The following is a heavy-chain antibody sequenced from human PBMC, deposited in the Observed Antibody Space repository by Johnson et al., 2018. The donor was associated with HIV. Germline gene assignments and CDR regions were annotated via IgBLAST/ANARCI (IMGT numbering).Heavy chain of an antibody. Sequence: QVQLVESGGGVVQPGGSLRLSCAASGFTFSSYGMHWVRQAPGKGLEWVAFIRYAGSNKYYADSVKGRFTISRDNSKNTLYLQMNSLRAEDTDVYYCAKVQGFRRAFDIWGQGTMVTVSS. V-gene: IGHV3-30*02. CDR1: GFTFSSYG. CDR2: IRYAGSNK. D-gene: IGHD2-15*01. CDR3: AKVQGFRRAFDI. J-gene: IGHJ3*02.